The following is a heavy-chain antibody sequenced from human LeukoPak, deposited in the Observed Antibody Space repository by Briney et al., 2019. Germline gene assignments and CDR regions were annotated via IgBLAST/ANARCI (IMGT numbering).Heavy chain of an antibody. Sequence: GASVKVSCTASGGTFTSYAISWVRQAPGQGLEWMGRIIPILGIANYAQKFQGRVTITADKSTSTAYMGLSSLRSGDTAVYYCARVSSGSYSSWGQGTLVTVSS. CDR3: ARVSSGSYSS. CDR1: GGTFTSYA. CDR2: IIPILGIA. V-gene: IGHV1-69*04. J-gene: IGHJ4*02. D-gene: IGHD1-26*01.